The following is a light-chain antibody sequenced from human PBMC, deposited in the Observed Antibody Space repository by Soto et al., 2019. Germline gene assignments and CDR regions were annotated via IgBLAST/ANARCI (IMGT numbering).Light chain of an antibody. J-gene: IGKJ4*01. CDR1: QSVSSTY. CDR2: GAS. V-gene: IGKV3-20*01. CDR3: QQYDSSRL. Sequence: EIVLTQSTGTLSLSPGERATLSCRASQSVSSTYLAWYQQKPGQAPRLLIYGASSRATGIPDRFSGSGSGTDFTLTISRLEPEDFAVYYCQQYDSSRLFGGGTKVEIK.